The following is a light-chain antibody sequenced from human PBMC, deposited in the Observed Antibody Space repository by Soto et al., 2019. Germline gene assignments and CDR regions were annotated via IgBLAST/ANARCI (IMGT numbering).Light chain of an antibody. V-gene: IGLV2-14*01. Sequence: QSVLTQPASVSVSPGQSITISCTGTSSDVGGYNYVSWYQQHPGKAPKLMIYEVSNRPSGVSNRFSGSKSGNTASLTISGLQAEDEADYYCSSYTSSRVFGGGTKLTVL. CDR2: EVS. CDR1: SSDVGGYNY. J-gene: IGLJ3*02. CDR3: SSYTSSRV.